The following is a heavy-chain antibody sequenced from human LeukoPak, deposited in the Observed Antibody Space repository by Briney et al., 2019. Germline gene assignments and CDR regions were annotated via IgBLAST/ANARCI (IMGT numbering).Heavy chain of an antibody. V-gene: IGHV4-39*01. CDR2: IYYSGRT. CDR3: ARHEDHYDRTTNYYMQH. Sequence: SETLSLTCTVSGGSIRSSSYYWGWIRQPPGKGLEWVGSIYYSGRTHYKPSLKSRVTISVDTAKNQFSLKLRSVTAADTAVYYCARHEDHYDRTTNYYMQHWGQGALVTVSS. CDR1: GGSIRSSSYY. J-gene: IGHJ1*01. D-gene: IGHD3-22*01.